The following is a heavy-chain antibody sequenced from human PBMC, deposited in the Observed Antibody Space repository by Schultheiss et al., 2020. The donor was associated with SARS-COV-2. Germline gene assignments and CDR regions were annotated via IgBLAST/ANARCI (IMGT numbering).Heavy chain of an antibody. V-gene: IGHV3-23*01. CDR3: AKDGYGDLGSYFDY. D-gene: IGHD4-17*01. CDR1: GFTFTNYA. CDR2: ISESGTRT. J-gene: IGHJ4*02. Sequence: GGSLRLSCAASGFTFTNYAMSWVRQAPGKGLEWVSGISESGTRTYYADSVKGRFTISRDNSKNTLYLQMNSLRAEDTAVYYCAKDGYGDLGSYFDYWGQGTLVTVSS.